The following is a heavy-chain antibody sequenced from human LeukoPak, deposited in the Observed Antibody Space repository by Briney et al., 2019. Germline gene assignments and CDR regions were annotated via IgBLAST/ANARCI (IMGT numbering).Heavy chain of an antibody. CDR3: ARDRADFIVVTGYFNY. V-gene: IGHV1-69*04. CDR2: IIPILGIA. D-gene: IGHD5-12*01. J-gene: IGHJ4*02. Sequence: ASVKVSCKASGGTFSSYAISWVRQAPGQGLEWMGRIIPILGIANYAQKFQGRVTITADKSTSTAYMELSSLRSEDTAVYYCARDRADFIVVTGYFNYWGQGTLVTVSS. CDR1: GGTFSSYA.